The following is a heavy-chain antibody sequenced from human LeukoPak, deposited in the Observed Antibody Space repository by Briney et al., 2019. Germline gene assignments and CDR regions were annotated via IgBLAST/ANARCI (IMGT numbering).Heavy chain of an antibody. CDR2: IISNSRYI. V-gene: IGHV3-21*01. J-gene: IGHJ4*02. CDR3: AREDYGGNYDY. D-gene: IGHD4-23*01. Sequence: GGSLRLSCAASGFPFSSYTMNWVRQAPGRGLEWVSSIISNSRYIHYADSVKGRFTISRDNAKNSLYLQMNSLRAEDTAVYYCAREDYGGNYDYWGQGTLVTVSS. CDR1: GFPFSSYT.